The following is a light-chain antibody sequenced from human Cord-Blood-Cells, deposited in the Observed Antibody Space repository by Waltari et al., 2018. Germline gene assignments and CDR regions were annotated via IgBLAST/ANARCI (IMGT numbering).Light chain of an antibody. CDR3: HSYDSSLSGSV. J-gene: IGLJ2*01. CDR2: GNS. Sequence: QSVMTQPPSVSGPPGQRVTFTYTQNHSKLRHAQEVPRYQQLPGTAPKLLSYGNSNRPSGVPDRFSGSSSGNSASLAITGLQADDEADYYCHSYDSSLSGSVFGGGTKLTVL. V-gene: IGLV1-40*01. CDR1: HSKLRHAQE.